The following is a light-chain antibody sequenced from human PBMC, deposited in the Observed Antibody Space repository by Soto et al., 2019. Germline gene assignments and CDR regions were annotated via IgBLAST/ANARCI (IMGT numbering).Light chain of an antibody. CDR1: QSVTSNK. CDR2: DAS. V-gene: IGKV3-20*01. Sequence: EIELTQSPGTLSLSPGQGATLFCRASQSVTSNKLAWYQHKVGQAPRLLLYDASRRATGIPDRFSDSGSGTDFSLTISRLAPEDFAVYFCQQYATSPYTFGQGTKLE. J-gene: IGKJ2*01. CDR3: QQYATSPYT.